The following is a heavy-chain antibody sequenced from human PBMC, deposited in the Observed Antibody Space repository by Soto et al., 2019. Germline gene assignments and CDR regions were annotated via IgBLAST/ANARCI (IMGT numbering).Heavy chain of an antibody. Sequence: QVQLVESGGGVVQPGRSLRLSCAASGFTFSSYGMHWVRQAPGKGLEWVAVISYDGSNKYYADSVKGRFTISRDNSKNTLYLKMNSMRAEETAVYYCAKDRLPPGGDSFPFDYWGQGTLVTVSS. J-gene: IGHJ4*02. CDR3: AKDRLPPGGDSFPFDY. CDR1: GFTFSSYG. CDR2: ISYDGSNK. D-gene: IGHD2-21*02. V-gene: IGHV3-30*18.